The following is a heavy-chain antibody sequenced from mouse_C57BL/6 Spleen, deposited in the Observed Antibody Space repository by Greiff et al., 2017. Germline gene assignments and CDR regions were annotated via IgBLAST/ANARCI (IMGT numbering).Heavy chain of an antibody. CDR2: IRSKSNNYAT. J-gene: IGHJ2*01. Sequence: EVQLVESGGGLVQPKGSLKLSCAASGFSFNTYAMNWVRQAPGKGLEWVARIRSKSNNYATYYADSVKDRFTISRDGSESMLYLQMNNLKTEDTAMYYCVRHGVTTVCDYWGQGTTLTAAS. CDR1: GFSFNTYA. V-gene: IGHV10-1*01. CDR3: VRHGVTTVCDY. D-gene: IGHD2-2*01.